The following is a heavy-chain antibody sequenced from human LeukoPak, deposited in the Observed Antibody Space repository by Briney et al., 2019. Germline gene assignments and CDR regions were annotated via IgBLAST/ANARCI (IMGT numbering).Heavy chain of an antibody. V-gene: IGHV1-69*01. CDR1: GGTFSSYA. CDR2: IIPIFGTA. Sequence: SVKVSCKASGGTFSSYAISWARQAPGQGLEWMGGIIPIFGTANYAQKFQGRVTITADESTSTAYMELSSLRSEDTAVYYCARVDVAAAGTTTGDYYYYGMDVWGQGTTVTVSS. D-gene: IGHD6-13*01. CDR3: ARVDVAAAGTTTGDYYYYGMDV. J-gene: IGHJ6*02.